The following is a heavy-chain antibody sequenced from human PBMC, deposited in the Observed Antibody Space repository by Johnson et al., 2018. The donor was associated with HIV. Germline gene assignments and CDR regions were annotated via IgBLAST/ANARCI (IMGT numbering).Heavy chain of an antibody. Sequence: EVQLVESGGGLVQPGGSLRLSCAASGFIISSYWMSWVRQAPGKGLEWVANIKQDGSEKYYVDSLTGRFTISRDNAKNSLYLQINSLRAEDTAVYYCARALWGARAFDIWGQGTMVTVSS. J-gene: IGHJ3*02. CDR1: GFIISSYW. D-gene: IGHD7-27*01. CDR2: IKQDGSEK. V-gene: IGHV3-7*05. CDR3: ARALWGARAFDI.